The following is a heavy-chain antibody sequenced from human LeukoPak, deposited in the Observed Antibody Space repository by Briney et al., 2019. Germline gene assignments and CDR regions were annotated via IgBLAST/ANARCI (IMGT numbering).Heavy chain of an antibody. Sequence: GGSLRLSCAASGFTLSSYAMSWVRQAPGKGLEWVSAISGSGGSTYYADSVKGRFTISRDNSKNTLYLQMNSLRAEDTAVYYCANIPIPLGYCSSTSCRPYYFDYWGQGTLVTVSS. D-gene: IGHD2-2*01. CDR3: ANIPIPLGYCSSTSCRPYYFDY. V-gene: IGHV3-23*01. CDR1: GFTLSSYA. J-gene: IGHJ4*02. CDR2: ISGSGGST.